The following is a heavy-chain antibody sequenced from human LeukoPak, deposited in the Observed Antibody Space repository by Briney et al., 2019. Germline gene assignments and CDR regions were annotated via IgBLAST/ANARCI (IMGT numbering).Heavy chain of an antibody. Sequence: SETLSLTCTVSGGSISSSSYYWDWIRQPPGKGLEWIGEINHSGSTNYNPSLKSRVTISVDTSKNQFSLKLSSVTAADTAVYYCAADADYWGQGTLVTVSS. CDR2: INHSGST. V-gene: IGHV4-39*07. CDR3: AADADY. CDR1: GGSISSSSYY. J-gene: IGHJ4*02.